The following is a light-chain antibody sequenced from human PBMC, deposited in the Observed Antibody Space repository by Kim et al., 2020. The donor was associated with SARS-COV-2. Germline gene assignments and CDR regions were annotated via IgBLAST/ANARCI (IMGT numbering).Light chain of an antibody. Sequence: QAVVTQEPSLTVSPGETVTLTCVSSTGAVTSGHYPFWFQQKPGQAPRTLIYYTTNRHSWTPARFSGSLLGGKAALTLSGAQPEDEAEYFCFLFYSATGIFRGGTQLTVL. CDR1: TGAVTSGHY. V-gene: IGLV7-46*01. CDR2: YTT. CDR3: FLFYSATGI. J-gene: IGLJ2*01.